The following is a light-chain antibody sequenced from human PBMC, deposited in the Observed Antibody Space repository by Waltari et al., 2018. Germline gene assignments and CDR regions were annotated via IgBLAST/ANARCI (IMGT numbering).Light chain of an antibody. J-gene: IGKJ5*01. CDR2: AAS. CDR3: QQSYSTPGIT. Sequence: DIQMTQSPSSLSASVGDRVTITCRASQSISSYLNWYQQKPRKAPKLLIYAASRLQSGVTSRFSGSGSGTDFTLTISSLQPEDFATYYCQQSYSTPGITFGQGTRLEIK. CDR1: QSISSY. V-gene: IGKV1-39*01.